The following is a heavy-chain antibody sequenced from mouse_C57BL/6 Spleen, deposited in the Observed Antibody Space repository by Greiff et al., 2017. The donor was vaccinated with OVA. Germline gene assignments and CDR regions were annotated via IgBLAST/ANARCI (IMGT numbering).Heavy chain of an antibody. J-gene: IGHJ3*01. CDR3: ARWDYYGSSYGFAY. V-gene: IGHV1-76*01. CDR2: IYPGSGNT. D-gene: IGHD1-1*01. Sequence: VQLQQSGAELVRPGASVKLSCKASGYTFTDYYINWVKQRPGQGLEWIARIYPGSGNTYYNEKFKGKATLTAEKSSSTAYMQLSSLTSEDSAVYFCARWDYYGSSYGFAYWGQGTLVTVSA. CDR1: GYTFTDYY.